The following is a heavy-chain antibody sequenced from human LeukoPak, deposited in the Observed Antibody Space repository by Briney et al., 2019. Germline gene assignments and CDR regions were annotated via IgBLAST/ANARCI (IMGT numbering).Heavy chain of an antibody. D-gene: IGHD1-26*01. CDR3: ATGGSIYEGFEY. J-gene: IGHJ4*02. CDR1: DFSFNNAW. V-gene: IGHV3-15*07. Sequence: GGSLRLSCAASDFSFNNAWMNWVRQAPGRGLEWVGRIRSKSDGGTTDYAAPVKGRFTISRDDSENTLYLQMYSLKTEDTAIYYCATGGSIYEGFEYWGQGTLVTVSS. CDR2: IRSKSDGGTT.